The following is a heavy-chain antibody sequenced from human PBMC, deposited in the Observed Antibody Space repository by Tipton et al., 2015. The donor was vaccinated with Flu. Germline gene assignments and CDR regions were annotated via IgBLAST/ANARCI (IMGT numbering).Heavy chain of an antibody. D-gene: IGHD3-3*01. J-gene: IGHJ6*03. Sequence: SLRLSCAASGFTFSDYYMSWIRQAPGKGLEWVSYISSSSSYTNYADSVKGRFTISRDNAKNSLYLQMNSLRAEDTAVYYCARPIDDFWSGLLYYMDVWGKGTTVTVSS. V-gene: IGHV3-11*06. CDR2: ISSSSSYT. CDR1: GFTFSDYY. CDR3: ARPIDDFWSGLLYYMDV.